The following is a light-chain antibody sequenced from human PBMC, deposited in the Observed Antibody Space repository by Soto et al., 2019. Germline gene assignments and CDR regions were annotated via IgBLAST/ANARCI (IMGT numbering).Light chain of an antibody. Sequence: VVLTQSPAPLSVSPGGRATLSCRASQSVNQKLCWYQQKPGQAPRLLIYVASYRATGIPARFSGSGSGTEFPLTISSLQTDDFATYDRQQYNSYLWTFGQGTKVDIK. V-gene: IGKV3-15*01. J-gene: IGKJ1*01. CDR3: QQYNSYLWT. CDR1: QSVNQK. CDR2: VAS.